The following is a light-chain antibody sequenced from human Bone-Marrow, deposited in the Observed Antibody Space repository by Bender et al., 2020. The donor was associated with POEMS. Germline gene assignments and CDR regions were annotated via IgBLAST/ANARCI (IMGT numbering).Light chain of an antibody. CDR3: ASWDDSLNGWV. CDR2: YDD. V-gene: IGLV1-36*01. Sequence: QSVLTQPPLVSEAPRQTVTIYCSGSTSNIGKNSVNWYQQLPGQTPKLLIYYDDLLSSGVSDRFSGSKSGTSASLAIAGLHSDDAADYYCASWDDSLNGWVFGGGTKLTVL. J-gene: IGLJ3*02. CDR1: TSNIGKNS.